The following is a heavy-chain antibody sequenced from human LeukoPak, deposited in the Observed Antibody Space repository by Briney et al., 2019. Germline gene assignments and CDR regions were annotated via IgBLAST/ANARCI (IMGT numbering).Heavy chain of an antibody. CDR3: ASISEVWSGYYTVHHDY. J-gene: IGHJ4*02. V-gene: IGHV1-2*02. Sequence: ASVKVSCKASGYTFTDYYMHWVRQAPGQGLEWMGRINPNSGDTNYAQKFLGRVTMTRDTSISTAYMVLSSLTSDDTAVYYCASISEVWSGYYTVHHDYWGQGTLVTVSS. CDR1: GYTFTDYY. CDR2: INPNSGDT. D-gene: IGHD3-3*01.